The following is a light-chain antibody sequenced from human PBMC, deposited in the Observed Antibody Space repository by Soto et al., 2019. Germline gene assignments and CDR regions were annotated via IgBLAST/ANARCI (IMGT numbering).Light chain of an antibody. V-gene: IGLV2-14*03. Sequence: QSALTQPASVSGSPGQSITISCTGTSSDVGGYNFVSWYQQHPGKVPKLMIFDVNRRPSGVSDRFSGSKTGNTASLTISGLQAEDEGDYYCCSYTSSSTHVFGSGTKLTVL. J-gene: IGLJ1*01. CDR3: CSYTSSSTHV. CDR1: SSDVGGYNF. CDR2: DVN.